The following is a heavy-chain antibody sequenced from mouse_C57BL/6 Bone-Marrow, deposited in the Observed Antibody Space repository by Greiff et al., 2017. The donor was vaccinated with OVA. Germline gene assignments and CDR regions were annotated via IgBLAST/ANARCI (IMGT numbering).Heavy chain of an antibody. J-gene: IGHJ3*01. CDR2: IRLKSDNYAT. CDR3: TRSFITTDPGFAY. CDR1: GFTFSNYW. D-gene: IGHD1-1*01. Sequence: EVKLMESGGGLVQPGGSMKLSCVASGFTFSNYWMNWVRQSPEKGLEWVAQIRLKSDNYATHYAESVKGRFTISRDDSKSSVYLQMNNLRAEDTGIYYCTRSFITTDPGFAYWGQGTLVTVSA. V-gene: IGHV6-3*01.